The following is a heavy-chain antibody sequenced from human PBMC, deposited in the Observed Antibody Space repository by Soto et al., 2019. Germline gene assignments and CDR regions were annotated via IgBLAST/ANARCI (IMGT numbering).Heavy chain of an antibody. J-gene: IGHJ4*02. D-gene: IGHD4-17*01. V-gene: IGHV3-23*01. CDR1: GFTFSSYA. CDR2: ISVGGGSP. CDR3: AKVPGADYGDYCDY. Sequence: EVHLLESGGDLVQPGGSLRLSCEASGFTFSSYAMSWVRQAPGKGLEWVSGISVGGGSPYYADSVKGRFTISRDNSKNTLYLQMNSLRVEDTALYYCAKVPGADYGDYCDYCCQGTLVTVSS.